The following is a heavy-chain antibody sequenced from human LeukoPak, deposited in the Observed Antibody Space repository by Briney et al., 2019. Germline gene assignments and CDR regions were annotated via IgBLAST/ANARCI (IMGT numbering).Heavy chain of an antibody. V-gene: IGHV4-59*08. CDR1: GGCISSYY. J-gene: IGHJ4*02. CDR3: ATQYYYDSSGTWGFDY. Sequence: PSETLSLTCTVSGGCISSYYWSWIRQPPGKGLECIGYIYYSGSTNYNPSLKSRVTISVDTSKNQFSLKLSSVTAADTAVYYCATQYYYDSSGTWGFDYWGQGTLVTVSS. D-gene: IGHD3-22*01. CDR2: IYYSGST.